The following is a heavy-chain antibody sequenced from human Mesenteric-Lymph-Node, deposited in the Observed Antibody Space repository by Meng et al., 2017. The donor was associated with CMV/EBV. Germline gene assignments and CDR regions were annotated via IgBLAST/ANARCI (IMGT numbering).Heavy chain of an antibody. V-gene: IGHV1-8*01. CDR1: GYTFTSYD. J-gene: IGHJ6*02. Sequence: ASVKVSCKASGYTFTSYDINWVRQATGQGLEWMGWMNPNSGNTGYAQKFQGRVTMTRNTSISTAYMELSSLRSEDTAVYYCARGRSCSSTSCRVQGYYYGMDVWGQGTTVTVSS. CDR3: ARGRSCSSTSCRVQGYYYGMDV. D-gene: IGHD2-2*01. CDR2: MNPNSGNT.